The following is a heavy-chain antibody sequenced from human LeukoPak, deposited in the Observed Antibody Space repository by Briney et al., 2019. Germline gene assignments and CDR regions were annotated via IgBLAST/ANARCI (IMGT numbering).Heavy chain of an antibody. CDR3: ARVSSGITHND. D-gene: IGHD3-10*01. CDR1: GFTFSSYS. Sequence: NPGGSLRLSCAASGFTFSSYSMNWVRQAPGKGLEWVSSISSSSNSIYYADSVKGRFTISRDNAKNSLYLRMNSLRAEDTAVYFCARVSSGITHNDWGQGTLVTVSS. J-gene: IGHJ4*02. V-gene: IGHV3-21*01. CDR2: ISSSSNSI.